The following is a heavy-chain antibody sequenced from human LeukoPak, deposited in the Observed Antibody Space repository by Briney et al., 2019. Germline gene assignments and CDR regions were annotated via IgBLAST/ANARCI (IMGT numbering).Heavy chain of an antibody. CDR2: INHSGRT. J-gene: IGHJ4*02. CDR3: ARGVSLDY. Sequence: GSLRLSCAASGYTFSIYWMNWVRQPPGKGLEWIGEINHSGRTNYNPSLKSRVTISGDTSKNQFSLRLTSVTAADTAVYYCARGVSLDYWGQGTLVTVSS. CDR1: GYTFSIYW. V-gene: IGHV4-34*01.